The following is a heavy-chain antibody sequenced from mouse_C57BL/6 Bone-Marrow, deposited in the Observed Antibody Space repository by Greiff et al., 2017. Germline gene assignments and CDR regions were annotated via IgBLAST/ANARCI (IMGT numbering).Heavy chain of an antibody. CDR2: IWSDGST. D-gene: IGHD1-1*01. CDR3: ARHDYGSRGNYAMDY. Sequence: VQLQQSGPGLVAPSQSLSITCTVSGFSLTSYGVHWVRQPPGKGLEWLVVIWSDGSTTYNSALKSRLSISKDNSKSQVFLKMNRLQTDDTAMYYCARHDYGSRGNYAMDYWGQGTSVTVSS. V-gene: IGHV2-6-1*01. J-gene: IGHJ4*01. CDR1: GFSLTSYG.